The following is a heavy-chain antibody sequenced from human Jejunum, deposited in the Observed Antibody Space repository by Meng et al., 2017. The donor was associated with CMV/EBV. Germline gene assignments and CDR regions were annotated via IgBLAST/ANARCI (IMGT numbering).Heavy chain of an antibody. J-gene: IGHJ4*02. Sequence: SGFTFSNYGIHWVRQAPGKGLEWVAIISSDGSKEHYAQSVKGRFAISRDNSKNTVYLQLNSLRGEDTAVYYCGKGCTTFCYYMDFWGRGSLVTVSS. CDR1: GFTFSNYG. CDR2: ISSDGSKE. D-gene: IGHD2/OR15-2a*01. CDR3: GKGCTTFCYYMDF. V-gene: IGHV3-33*06.